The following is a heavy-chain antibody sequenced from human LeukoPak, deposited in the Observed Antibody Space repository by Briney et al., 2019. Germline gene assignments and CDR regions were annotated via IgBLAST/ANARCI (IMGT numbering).Heavy chain of an antibody. Sequence: GGSLRLSCAASGFTFSSYGMHWVRQAPGKGLEWVAFIRYDGSNKYYADSVKGRFTISRDNSKNTLYLQMNSLRAEDTAVYYCARVNYYDLFFDLWGRGTVVTVSS. V-gene: IGHV3-30*02. J-gene: IGHJ2*01. CDR2: IRYDGSNK. CDR3: ARVNYYDLFFDL. CDR1: GFTFSSYG. D-gene: IGHD3-22*01.